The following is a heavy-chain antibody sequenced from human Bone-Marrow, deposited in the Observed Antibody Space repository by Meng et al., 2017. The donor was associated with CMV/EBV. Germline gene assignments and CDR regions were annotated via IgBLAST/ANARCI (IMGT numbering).Heavy chain of an antibody. D-gene: IGHD3-22*01. CDR3: AKGSTMIVMVSTFDY. J-gene: IGHJ4*02. CDR2: ISWNSGSI. V-gene: IGHV3-9*01. CDR1: GFTFDDYA. Sequence: SLKISCAASGFTFDDYAMHWVRQAPGKGLEWVSGISWNSGSISYADSVKGRFTISRDNANNSLYLQINRLRAEDTALYYCAKGSTMIVMVSTFDYWGQGTLVTVSS.